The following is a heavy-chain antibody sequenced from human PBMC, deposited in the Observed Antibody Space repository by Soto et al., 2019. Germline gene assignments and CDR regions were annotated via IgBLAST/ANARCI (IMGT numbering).Heavy chain of an antibody. CDR3: ARVPSP. CDR1: GGSISSGGYS. V-gene: IGHV4-30-2*01. Sequence: SETLSLTCAVSGGSISSGGYSWSWVRQPPGKGLEWIGYIYHSGSTYYNPSLKSRVTISVDRSKNQFSLKLSSVTAADTAVYYCARVPSPWGRRTMVIVSS. CDR2: IYHSGST. J-gene: IGHJ5*02.